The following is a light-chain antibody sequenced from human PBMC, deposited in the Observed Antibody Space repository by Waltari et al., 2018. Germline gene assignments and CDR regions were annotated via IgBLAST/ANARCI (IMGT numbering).Light chain of an antibody. CDR2: DAS. CDR1: QSLSSW. V-gene: IGKV1-5*01. CDR3: QHYTRYSIT. Sequence: DIQMTQSPSTLSASIGDRVTITCRASQSLSSWLAWYQQSPGKAPKLLVYDASTLQSGVPSRFSGSGSGTEFTLTISSLQPEDFATYYCQHYTRYSITFGQGTRLDIK. J-gene: IGKJ5*01.